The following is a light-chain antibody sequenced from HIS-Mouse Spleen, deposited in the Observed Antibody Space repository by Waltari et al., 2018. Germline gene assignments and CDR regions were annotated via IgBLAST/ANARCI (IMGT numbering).Light chain of an antibody. Sequence: QSALTQPASVSGSPGQSITISCTGTSSDVGSYNLVSWYQQHPGKAPKCMIDEGSKRPSWVSKLFSGSKSGNTASLTISGLPAEDAADYYCCSYAGSSTLVFGGGTKLTVL. CDR2: EGS. V-gene: IGLV2-23*01. CDR3: CSYAGSSTLV. J-gene: IGLJ3*02. CDR1: SSDVGSYNL.